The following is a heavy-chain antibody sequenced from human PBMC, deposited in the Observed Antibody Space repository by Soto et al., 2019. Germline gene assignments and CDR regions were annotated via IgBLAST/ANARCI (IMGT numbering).Heavy chain of an antibody. CDR1: GFTFSSYG. V-gene: IGHV3-30*18. Sequence: QVQLVESGGGVVQPGRSLRLSCAASGFTFSSYGMHWVRQAPGKGLEWVAVISYDGSNKYYADSVKGRFTISRDNSKNPLYLQMNSLRAEDTAVYYCAKWVGVVVVAATDWGQGTLVTVSS. D-gene: IGHD2-15*01. CDR3: AKWVGVVVVAATD. CDR2: ISYDGSNK. J-gene: IGHJ4*02.